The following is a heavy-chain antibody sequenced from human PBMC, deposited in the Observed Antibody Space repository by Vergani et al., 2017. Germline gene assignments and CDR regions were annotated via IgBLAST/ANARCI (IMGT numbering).Heavy chain of an antibody. Sequence: QITLKESGPTLVKPTQPLTLTCTFSGFSLSTIGVGVGWIRQPPGKALEWLALIYWDDDKRYSPSLKSRLTITKDTSKNQVFLTMSNMGPLDTATYCCSCGSGSYYPDAFDIWGQGRMVTVPS. D-gene: IGHD3-10*01. CDR1: GFSLSTIGVG. J-gene: IGHJ3*02. V-gene: IGHV2-5*02. CDR2: IYWDDDK. CDR3: SCGSGSYYPDAFDI.